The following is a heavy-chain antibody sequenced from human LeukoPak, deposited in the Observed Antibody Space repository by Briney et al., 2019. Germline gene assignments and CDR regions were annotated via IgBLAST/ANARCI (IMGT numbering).Heavy chain of an antibody. Sequence: GASLQISCQGFGSRFTSYWIGWVRQLPGKGMEGMGVIYPGDSRIRYNPSFQGQVTISDDKSISTAYLQWVSLKASDTAMYYCACRDLTSTWSFPWGQGTLVTVSS. D-gene: IGHD6-13*01. CDR2: IYPGDSRI. J-gene: IGHJ5*02. CDR3: ACRDLTSTWSFP. CDR1: GSRFTSYW. V-gene: IGHV5-51*01.